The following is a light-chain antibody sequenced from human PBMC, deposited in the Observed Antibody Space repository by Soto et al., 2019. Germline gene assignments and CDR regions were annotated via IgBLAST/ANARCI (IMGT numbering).Light chain of an antibody. CDR1: SSDVGGYNY. V-gene: IGLV2-14*01. CDR2: DVS. CDR3: CSYTTSNTRQIV. Sequence: QSALTQPASVSGSPRQAITISCTGTSSDVGGYNYVSWYQQHPGKAPKFMIYDVSNRPSGVSNRFSGSKSGNTASLTISGLQAEDEADYYCCSYTTSNTRQIVFGTGTKFTVL. J-gene: IGLJ1*01.